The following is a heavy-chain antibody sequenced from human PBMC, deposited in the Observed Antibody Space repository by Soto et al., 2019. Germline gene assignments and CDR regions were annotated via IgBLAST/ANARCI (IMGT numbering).Heavy chain of an antibody. Sequence: PSETLSLTCTVSGGSISSGGYYWSWIRQHPGKGLEWIGYIYYSGSTYYNPSLKSRVTISVDTSKNQFSLKLSSVTAADTAVYYCARWGPGYSSSYNWFDPWGQGTLVTVSS. CDR3: ARWGPGYSSSYNWFDP. CDR1: GGSISSGGYY. V-gene: IGHV4-31*03. CDR2: IYYSGST. J-gene: IGHJ5*02. D-gene: IGHD6-13*01.